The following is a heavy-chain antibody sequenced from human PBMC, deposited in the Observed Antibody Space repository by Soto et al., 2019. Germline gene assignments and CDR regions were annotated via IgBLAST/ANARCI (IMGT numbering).Heavy chain of an antibody. D-gene: IGHD3-10*01. V-gene: IGHV3-23*01. CDR2: ISGSGGST. J-gene: IGHJ5*02. CDR1: GFTFSSYA. Sequence: GGSLRLSCAASGFTFSSYAMSWVRQAPGKGLEWVSAISGSGGSTYYADSVKGRFTISRDNSKNTLYLQMNSLRAEVTAVYYCAKFGRGVIYNWFDPWGQGTLVTVSS. CDR3: AKFGRGVIYNWFDP.